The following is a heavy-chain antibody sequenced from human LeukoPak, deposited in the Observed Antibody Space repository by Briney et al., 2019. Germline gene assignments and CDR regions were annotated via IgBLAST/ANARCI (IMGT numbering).Heavy chain of an antibody. Sequence: GGSLRLSCAASGFTFSNAWMNWVRQAPGKGLEWVGRIKSNIAGGTTDYAAPVNGRFTISRDDSKNTLYLQMNSLKTEDTAVYYCTTDGRLIAGAMGFGYWGQGTLVTVSS. CDR2: IKSNIAGGTT. D-gene: IGHD1-26*01. CDR3: TTDGRLIAGAMGFGY. J-gene: IGHJ4*02. CDR1: GFTFSNAW. V-gene: IGHV3-15*01.